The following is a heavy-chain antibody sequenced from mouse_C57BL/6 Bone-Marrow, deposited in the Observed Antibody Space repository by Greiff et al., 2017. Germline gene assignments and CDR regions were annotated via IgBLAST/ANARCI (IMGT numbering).Heavy chain of an antibody. CDR2: IYPGSGNT. D-gene: IGHD3-3*01. CDR1: GYTFTDSY. Sequence: QVQLKQSGAELVRPGASVKLSCKASGYTFTDSYINWVKQRPGQGLEWIARIYPGSGNTYYNEKFKGKDTLTAEKSSSTAYMQLSSLTSADSAVYFWAGARGHVDYWGQGTTLTVSS. V-gene: IGHV1-76*01. CDR3: AGARGHVDY. J-gene: IGHJ2*01.